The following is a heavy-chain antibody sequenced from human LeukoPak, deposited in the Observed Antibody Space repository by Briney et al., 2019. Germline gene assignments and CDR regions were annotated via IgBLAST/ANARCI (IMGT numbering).Heavy chain of an antibody. J-gene: IGHJ6*02. V-gene: IGHV4-30-2*01. Sequence: SETLSLTCTVSGGSISSGGYYWSWIRQPPGKGLEWIGYIYHSGSTYYNPSLKSRVTISVDTSKNQFSLKLSSVTAADTAVYYCARGRLLTYYYVGMDVWGQGTTVTVSS. CDR1: GGSISSGGYY. CDR3: ARGRLLTYYYVGMDV. D-gene: IGHD3-10*02. CDR2: IYHSGST.